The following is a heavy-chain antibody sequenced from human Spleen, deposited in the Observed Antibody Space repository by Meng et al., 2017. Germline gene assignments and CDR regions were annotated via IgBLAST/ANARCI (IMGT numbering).Heavy chain of an antibody. D-gene: IGHD4-17*01. Sequence: QLVESGGGLVQPGGSRRLSCAASGFTVSSNYMSWVRQAPGKGLEWVSVIYSGGNTHYADSVKGRFTISRDNSKNTLYLQVNSLRAGDTAVYFCARRVPKVTTGGLDYWGQGTLVTVSS. CDR1: GFTVSSNY. V-gene: IGHV3-66*04. CDR2: IYSGGNT. CDR3: ARRVPKVTTGGLDY. J-gene: IGHJ4*02.